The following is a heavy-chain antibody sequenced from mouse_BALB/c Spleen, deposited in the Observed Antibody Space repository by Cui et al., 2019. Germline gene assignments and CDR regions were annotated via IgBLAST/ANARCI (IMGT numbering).Heavy chain of an antibody. CDR2: IDPNSGGT. Sequence: HLQPHGDQHQPPAASVKPSCKASGYTFTSYWMHWVKQRPGRGLEWIGRIDPNSGGTKYNEKFKSKATLTVDKPSSTAYMQFSSLTSEDSAVYYCARYDYYGSSYFDYWGQGTTLTVSS. CDR3: ARYDYYGSSYFDY. CDR1: GYTFTSYW. D-gene: IGHD1-1*01. J-gene: IGHJ2*01. V-gene: IGHV1-72*01.